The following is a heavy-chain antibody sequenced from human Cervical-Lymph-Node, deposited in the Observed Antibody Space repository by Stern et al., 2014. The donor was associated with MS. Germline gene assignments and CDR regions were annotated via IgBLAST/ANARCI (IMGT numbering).Heavy chain of an antibody. CDR2: IYPGDSDT. CDR1: GYSFTKSW. V-gene: IGHV5-51*04. J-gene: IGHJ4*02. D-gene: IGHD4-17*01. CDR3: ARLKGSLTRGTYFDF. Sequence: EDQLVESGAEVEKPGDSLKISCKGSGYSFTKSWIGWVRQMPGKGLEWMGFIYPGDSDTRYSPAFQGQVTISADKPINPAYLQWSSLKASDTAIYYCARLKGSLTRGTYFDFWGQGTLVSVSS.